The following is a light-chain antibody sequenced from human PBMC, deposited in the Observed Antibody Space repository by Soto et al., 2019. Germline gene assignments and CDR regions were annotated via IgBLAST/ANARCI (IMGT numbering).Light chain of an antibody. CDR1: QSVSSSY. CDR3: RQYGSSPIT. V-gene: IGKV3-20*01. CDR2: GAS. J-gene: IGKJ5*01. Sequence: EIVLTQSPGTLSLSPGERATLSCRASQSVSSSYLAWYQQKPGQAPRLLIHGASSRATGIPDRISGSGSGTDFTLTISRLEPEDFAVYYCRQYGSSPITFGQGTRLEIK.